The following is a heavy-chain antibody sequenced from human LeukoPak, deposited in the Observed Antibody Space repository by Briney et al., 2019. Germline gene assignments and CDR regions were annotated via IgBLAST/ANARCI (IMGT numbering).Heavy chain of an antibody. J-gene: IGHJ6*03. CDR3: ARDGGAYSSGWYYYYYYMDV. V-gene: IGHV3-23*01. CDR1: GFTFSSYA. D-gene: IGHD6-19*01. CDR2: ISGSGGST. Sequence: PGGSLRLSCAASGFTFSSYAMSWVRQAPGKGLEWVSAISGSGGSTYYADSVKGRFTISRDNAKNSLYLQMNSLRAKDTAVYYCARDGGAYSSGWYYYYYYMDVWGKGTTVTISS.